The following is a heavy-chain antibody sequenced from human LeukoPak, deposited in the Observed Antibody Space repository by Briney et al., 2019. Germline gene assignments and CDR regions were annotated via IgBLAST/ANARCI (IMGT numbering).Heavy chain of an antibody. Sequence: PSETLSLTCTVSGGSISSGGYYWSWIRQPPGKDLEWIGYIYHSGSTYYNPSLKSRVTISVDTSKNQFSLKLSSVTAADTAVYYCARVLRARDPSPLGTLFDYWGQGTLVTVSS. J-gene: IGHJ4*02. CDR2: IYHSGST. CDR1: GGSISSGGYY. V-gene: IGHV4-30-2*01. D-gene: IGHD3-16*01. CDR3: ARVLRARDPSPLGTLFDY.